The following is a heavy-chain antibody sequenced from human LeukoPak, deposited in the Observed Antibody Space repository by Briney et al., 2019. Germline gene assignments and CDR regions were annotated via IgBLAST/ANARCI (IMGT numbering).Heavy chain of an antibody. CDR3: ARGEGGSYLY. D-gene: IGHD1-26*01. CDR1: GFTFSNYG. CDR2: IRCDGSDK. V-gene: IGHV3-30*02. Sequence: GGSLRLSCAASGFTFSNYGMHWVRQAPGKGLEWVTFIRCDGSDKYHADSVKGRFTISRDNSKNTLYLQMNSLRVEDTAVYYCARGEGGSYLYWGQGTLVTVSS. J-gene: IGHJ4*02.